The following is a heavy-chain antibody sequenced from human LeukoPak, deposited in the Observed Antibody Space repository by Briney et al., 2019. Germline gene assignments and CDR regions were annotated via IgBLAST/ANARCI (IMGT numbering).Heavy chain of an antibody. D-gene: IGHD6-13*01. J-gene: IGHJ4*02. CDR1: VYTFTGYY. CDR2: INPNSGGT. V-gene: IGHV1-2*06. Sequence: ASVKVSCKTSVYTFTGYYIHWVRQAPGQGLEWMGRINPNSGGTNYAQKFQGRVSMTRDTSISTAYMELSSLTSDDTAVYYCARPVGGSSWYYFDYWGQGTLVTVSS. CDR3: ARPVGGSSWYYFDY.